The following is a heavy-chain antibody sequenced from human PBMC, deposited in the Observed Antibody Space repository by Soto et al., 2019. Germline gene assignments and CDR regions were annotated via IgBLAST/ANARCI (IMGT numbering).Heavy chain of an antibody. CDR3: ATGHLTRRSVGRRYYYVGMDV. V-gene: IGHV4-61*01. J-gene: IGHJ6*02. CDR1: GGSVSSGSYY. D-gene: IGHD1-26*01. Sequence: SETLSLTCTVSGGSVSSGSYYWSWIRQPPGRGLEWLGYISYSGSTNYNPSLKSRVTVSVATSKNQFSLKLSSVTAADTAVYYCATGHLTRRSVGRRYYYVGMDVWGQGTTVTVSS. CDR2: ISYSGST.